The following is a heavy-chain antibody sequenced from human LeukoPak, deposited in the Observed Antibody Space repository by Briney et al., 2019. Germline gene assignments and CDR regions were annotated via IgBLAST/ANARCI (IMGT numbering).Heavy chain of an antibody. CDR1: GFTFGDYA. CDR2: IRSKAYGGTT. J-gene: IGHJ4*02. V-gene: IGHV3-49*03. CDR3: TRSVWGSYRPYYFDY. D-gene: IGHD3-16*02. Sequence: GGSLRLSCTASGFTFGDYAMSWFHQAPGKGLEWVGFIRSKAYGGTTEYAASVKGRFTISRDDSKSIAYLQMNSLKTEDTAVYYCTRSVWGSYRPYYFDYWGQGTLVTVSS.